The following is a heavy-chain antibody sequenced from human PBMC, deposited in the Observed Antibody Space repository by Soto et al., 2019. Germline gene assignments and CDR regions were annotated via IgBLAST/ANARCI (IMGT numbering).Heavy chain of an antibody. CDR2: ISGSGGGT. V-gene: IGHV3-23*01. Sequence: EVRLLESGGGLVQPGGSLRLSCAASGFTFSSYAMSWVRQAPGKGLEWVSTISGSGGGTYYADSMKGRFTISRDNSKNTLYLQMYSLRVEDMAVYYCARESDHWGQGTLVTVSS. CDR3: ARESDH. J-gene: IGHJ4*02. CDR1: GFTFSSYA.